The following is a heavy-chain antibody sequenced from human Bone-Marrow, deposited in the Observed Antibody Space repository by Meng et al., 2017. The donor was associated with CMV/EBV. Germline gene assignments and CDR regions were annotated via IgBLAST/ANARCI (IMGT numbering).Heavy chain of an antibody. CDR1: GVSISTHY. CDR2: IHYTGRA. J-gene: IGHJ4*02. Sequence: QVPLERSGPGLVKPSEPLSLPRRVSGVSISTHYWSWIRQTPGKGLEWIASIHYTGRADYSPSLKSRVTVSVDTSDSQLSLKLSSVTTADTAMYYCAERGGGYWGQGILVTVSS. V-gene: IGHV4-59*11. D-gene: IGHD1-1*01. CDR3: AERGGGY.